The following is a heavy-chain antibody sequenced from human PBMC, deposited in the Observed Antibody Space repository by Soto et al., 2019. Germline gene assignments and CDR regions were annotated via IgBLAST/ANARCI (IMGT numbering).Heavy chain of an antibody. CDR3: AREGTYYDILTGYYNYYVMDV. CDR2: ISSSSSYI. CDR1: GFTFSSYS. V-gene: IGHV3-21*01. Sequence: GGSLRLSCAASGFTFSSYSMNWVRQAPGKGLEWVSSISSSSSYIYYADSVKGRFTISRDNAKNSLYLQMNSLRAEDTAVYYCAREGTYYDILTGYYNYYVMDVWGQGTTVTVSS. D-gene: IGHD3-9*01. J-gene: IGHJ6*02.